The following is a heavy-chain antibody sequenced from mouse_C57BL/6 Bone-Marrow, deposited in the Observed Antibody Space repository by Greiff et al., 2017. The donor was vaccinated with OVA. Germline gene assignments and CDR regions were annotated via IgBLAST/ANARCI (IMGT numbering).Heavy chain of an antibody. J-gene: IGHJ1*03. CDR3: ASRNLDWYFDV. V-gene: IGHV1-22*01. CDR1: GYTFTDYN. Sequence: DVQLQESGPELVKPGASVKMSCKASGYTFTDYNMHWVKQSHGKSLEWIGYINPNNGGTSYNQKFKGKATLTVNKSSSTAYMELRSLTSEDSAVYYCASRNLDWYFDVWGTGTTVTVSS. D-gene: IGHD2-1*01. CDR2: INPNNGGT.